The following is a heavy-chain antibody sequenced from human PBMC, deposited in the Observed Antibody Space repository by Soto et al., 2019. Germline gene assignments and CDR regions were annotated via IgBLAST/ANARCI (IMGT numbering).Heavy chain of an antibody. Sequence: RLSGAASGFTFRSYAMSWVRQAPGKGLELVSAISVSGGSTYYADSVKGRFTISRDNSKNTLYLQMNSLRAEDTAVYYCAKGHSSGWYRLCNHWGPGTLVTASS. CDR2: ISVSGGST. CDR1: GFTFRSYA. D-gene: IGHD6-19*01. J-gene: IGHJ5*02. V-gene: IGHV3-23*01. CDR3: AKGHSSGWYRLCNH.